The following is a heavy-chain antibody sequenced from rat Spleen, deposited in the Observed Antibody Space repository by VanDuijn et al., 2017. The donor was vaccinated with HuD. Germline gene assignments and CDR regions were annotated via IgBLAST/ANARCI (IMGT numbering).Heavy chain of an antibody. CDR3: ARGDSGYDY. CDR1: GFSLTNYH. V-gene: IGHV2-61*01. Sequence: QVRLKESGPRLVQSSQTLSVTCTVSGFSLTNYHVSWVRQCPGKGLEWVGAIWKGGRTDYNSALKSRLSISRDTSKNQVFLKMNSLQTEDTATYYCARGDSGYDYWGQGVMVTVSS. CDR2: IWKGGRT. D-gene: IGHD4-3*01. J-gene: IGHJ2*01.